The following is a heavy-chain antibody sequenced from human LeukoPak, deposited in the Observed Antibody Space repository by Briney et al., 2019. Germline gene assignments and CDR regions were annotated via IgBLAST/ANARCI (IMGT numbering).Heavy chain of an antibody. D-gene: IGHD1-26*01. CDR3: ARDIREVGDSHYFDY. CDR2: IHYSGST. V-gene: IGHV4-59*01. J-gene: IGHJ4*02. CDR1: GISITTYY. Sequence: SETLSLTCTVSGISITTYYWSWIRQPPGKGLEWIGLIHYSGSTTYNPSLKSRVTISIDTSKNQFSLHLSSVTAAETAAYYCARDIREVGDSHYFDYWGQGALVTVTS.